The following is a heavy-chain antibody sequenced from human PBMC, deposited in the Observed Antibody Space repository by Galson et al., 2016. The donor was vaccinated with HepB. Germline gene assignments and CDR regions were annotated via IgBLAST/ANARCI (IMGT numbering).Heavy chain of an antibody. CDR1: GFTFRAYA. Sequence: SLRLSCAASGFTFRAYAMTWVRQAPGQGLEWVSGILDNGETTYYTDSVKGRFTISRDNSKNILYLQMNSLRAEDTAVYFCARAAKGESDYWGQGTLVTVSS. CDR2: ILDNGETT. J-gene: IGHJ4*02. CDR3: ARAAKGESDY. V-gene: IGHV3-23*01. D-gene: IGHD3-10*01.